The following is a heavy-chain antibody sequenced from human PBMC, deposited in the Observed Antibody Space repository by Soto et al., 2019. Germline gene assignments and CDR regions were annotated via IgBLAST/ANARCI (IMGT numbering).Heavy chain of an antibody. CDR3: ARHKIVVPAAIAAFDI. Sequence: PSETLSLTCSVSGASITSYYWSWIRQPPGKGLEWIGYIYHSGSPSYNPSLKSRVTISVDTSKNQLSLKLSSVTAADTALYYCARHKIVVPAAIAAFDIWGQGTMVTVSS. CDR1: GASITSYY. D-gene: IGHD2-2*02. J-gene: IGHJ3*02. V-gene: IGHV4-59*08. CDR2: IYHSGSP.